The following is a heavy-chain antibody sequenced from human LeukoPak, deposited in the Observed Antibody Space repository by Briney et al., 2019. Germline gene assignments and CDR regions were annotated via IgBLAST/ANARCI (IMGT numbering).Heavy chain of an antibody. J-gene: IGHJ5*02. CDR3: ARDPDSSYEWGPFDP. D-gene: IGHD6-6*01. CDR1: GDSFSINSAS. V-gene: IGHV6-1*01. CDR2: TYYRSKWNS. Sequence: SQTLSLTCAISGDSFSINSASWNWIRQSPSRGLEWLGSTYYRSKWNSDYAISVQSRITINPDTSKNQFSLHLKSVTPEDTAVYYCARDPDSSYEWGPFDPWGQGTLVTVSS.